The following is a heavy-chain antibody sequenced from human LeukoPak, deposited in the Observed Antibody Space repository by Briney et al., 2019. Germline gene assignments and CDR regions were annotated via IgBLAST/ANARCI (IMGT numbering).Heavy chain of an antibody. CDR2: IYSGGST. J-gene: IGHJ3*02. D-gene: IGHD3-22*01. Sequence: AGGSLRLSCAASGFTVSSNYMSWVRQAPGKGLEWVSVIYSGGSTYYADSVKGRFTISRDNSKNTLYLQMNSLRAEDTAVYYCARDGYYYDSSGYWDDAFDIWGRGTMVTVSS. CDR1: GFTVSSNY. V-gene: IGHV3-66*01. CDR3: ARDGYYYDSSGYWDDAFDI.